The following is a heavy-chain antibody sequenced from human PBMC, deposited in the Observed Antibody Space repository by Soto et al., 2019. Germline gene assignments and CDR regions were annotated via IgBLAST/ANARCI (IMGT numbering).Heavy chain of an antibody. CDR2: VYYSGST. CDR3: AREPSL. Sequence: QVQLKESGPGLVKPSQTLSLTCTVSAGSISSGGYYWNWIRQHPGKGLEWIGYVYYSGSTYYNPSLKSRVTISVHTSKNQFSLKLSSETAADTAMYYCAREPSLWGQGTLVTVSS. J-gene: IGHJ4*02. V-gene: IGHV4-31*03. CDR1: AGSISSGGYY.